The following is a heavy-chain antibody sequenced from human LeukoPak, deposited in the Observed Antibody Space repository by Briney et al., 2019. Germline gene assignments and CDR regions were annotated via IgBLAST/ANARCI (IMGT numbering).Heavy chain of an antibody. Sequence: SETLSLTCTVSGGSISSYYWSWIRQPPGKGLEWIGYIYYSGSTNYNPSLKSRVTISVDTSTNQFSLKLSSVTAADTAVYYCARSYVSGAFDIWGQGTMVTVSS. CDR3: ARSYVSGAFDI. D-gene: IGHD3-10*01. CDR2: IYYSGST. CDR1: GGSISSYY. V-gene: IGHV4-59*08. J-gene: IGHJ3*02.